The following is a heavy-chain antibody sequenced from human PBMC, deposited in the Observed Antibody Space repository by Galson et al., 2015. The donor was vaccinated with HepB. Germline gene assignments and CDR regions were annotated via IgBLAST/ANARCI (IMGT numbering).Heavy chain of an antibody. Sequence: PALVKPTQTLTLTCTFSGFSLNSRGVGVGWIRPPPGKALEWLALIFWDDDQRYTPLLKSRLSVTKDTSKNQVVLKLTSVDPVDTATYYCAHMDLGLTSFAYWGQGTLVTVSS. D-gene: IGHD3/OR15-3a*01. J-gene: IGHJ4*02. V-gene: IGHV2-5*02. CDR3: AHMDLGLTSFAY. CDR2: IFWDDDQ. CDR1: GFSLNSRGVG.